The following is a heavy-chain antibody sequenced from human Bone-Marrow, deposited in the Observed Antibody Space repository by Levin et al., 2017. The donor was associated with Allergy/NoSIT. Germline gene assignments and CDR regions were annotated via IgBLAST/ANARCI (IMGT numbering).Heavy chain of an antibody. CDR1: GFRFSSYG. CDR2: IWNDGINR. J-gene: IGHJ6*03. V-gene: IGHV3-33*01. Sequence: GGSLRLSCVVSGFRFSSYGMHWVRQAPGKGLEWVAVIWNDGINRYYADSVKGRFTISRDNSKNTLYLRMDSLRVEDTAVYYCARDPLVRGVTDYWYYMDVWGKGTTATVSS. CDR3: ARDPLVRGVTDYWYYMDV. D-gene: IGHD3-10*01.